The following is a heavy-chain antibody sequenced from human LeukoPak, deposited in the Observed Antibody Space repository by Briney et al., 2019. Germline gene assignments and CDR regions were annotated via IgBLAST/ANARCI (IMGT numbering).Heavy chain of an antibody. CDR3: ARDQWELQRAADY. J-gene: IGHJ4*02. Sequence: GGSLRLSCAASGFTFSSYSMNWVRQAPGKGLEGVSSISSSSSYIYYADSVKGRFTISRDNAKNSLYLQMNSLRAEDTAVYYCARDQWELQRAADYWGQGTLVTVSS. V-gene: IGHV3-21*01. CDR1: GFTFSSYS. D-gene: IGHD1-26*01. CDR2: ISSSSSYI.